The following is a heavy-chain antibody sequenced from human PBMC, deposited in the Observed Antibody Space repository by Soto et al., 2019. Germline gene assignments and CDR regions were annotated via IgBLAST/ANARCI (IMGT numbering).Heavy chain of an antibody. CDR1: GGSISSYY. V-gene: IGHV4-59*01. J-gene: IGHJ3*02. D-gene: IGHD2-21*02. Sequence: SETLSLTCTVSGGSISSYYWSWIRQPPGKGLEWIGYIYYSGSTNYNPSLKSRVTISVDTSKNQFSLKLSSVTAADTAVYYCARGTCGGNSDDAFDIWGQGTMVTVSS. CDR2: IYYSGST. CDR3: ARGTCGGNSDDAFDI.